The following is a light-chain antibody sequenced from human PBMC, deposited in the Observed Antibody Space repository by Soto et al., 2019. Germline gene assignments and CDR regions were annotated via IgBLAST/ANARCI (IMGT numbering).Light chain of an antibody. J-gene: IGKJ1*01. CDR3: QQYNSWT. CDR2: KAS. CDR1: QSISSW. V-gene: IGKV1-5*03. Sequence: DIQMTQSPSTLSASVGDRVTITCRASQSISSWLAWYQQKPGKAPKLLIYKASSLESGVPSRFSGSGSGIEFTLTISSLQPDDFATYYCQQYNSWTFGQGTKVDIK.